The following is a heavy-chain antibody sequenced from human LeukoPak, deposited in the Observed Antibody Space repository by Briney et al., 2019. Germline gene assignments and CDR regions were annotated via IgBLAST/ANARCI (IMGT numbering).Heavy chain of an antibody. D-gene: IGHD3-10*01. CDR3: VRDGEGVAISVNYWFDP. V-gene: IGHV1-8*01. CDR2: MNPNNGNT. CDR1: GFTFTSYE. Sequence: ASVTVSCKASGFTFTSYEINWVRQARGQGLEWMGWMNPNNGNTGYAQKVQGRVTMTRDTSISTAYMELRGLRSEDTAVYYCVRDGEGVAISVNYWFDPWGQGTLVTVSS. J-gene: IGHJ5*02.